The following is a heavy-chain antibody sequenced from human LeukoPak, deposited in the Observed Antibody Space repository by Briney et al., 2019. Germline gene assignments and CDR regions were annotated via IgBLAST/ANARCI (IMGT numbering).Heavy chain of an antibody. CDR3: AKEDHFAS. V-gene: IGHV3-9*01. J-gene: IGHJ4*02. CDR1: GFTFDDYT. CDR2: ITWNSGSI. Sequence: TGGSLRLSCAASGFTFDDYTMHWVRQAPGKGLEWVSGITWNSGSIGYADSVRGRFTISRDNAKNSLYLEMNSLRAEDTALYYCAKEDHFASWGQGILVTVSS.